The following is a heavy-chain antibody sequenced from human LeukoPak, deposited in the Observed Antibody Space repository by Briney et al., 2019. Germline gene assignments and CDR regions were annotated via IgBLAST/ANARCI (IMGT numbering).Heavy chain of an antibody. J-gene: IGHJ4*02. CDR1: GGSFSGYY. D-gene: IGHD6-6*01. V-gene: IGHV4-34*01. Sequence: SETPSLTCAVYGGSFSGYYWSWIRQPPGKGVEWIGEINHRGSTNYKPSLKSRVTISVATSKNQFSLKLSSVTAADTAVYYCARSFGADSSSSGTFDYWGQGTLVTVSS. CDR3: ARSFGADSSSSGTFDY. CDR2: INHRGST.